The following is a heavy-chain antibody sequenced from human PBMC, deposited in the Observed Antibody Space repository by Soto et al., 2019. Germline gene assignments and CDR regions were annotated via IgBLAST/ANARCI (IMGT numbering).Heavy chain of an antibody. Sequence: SETLSLTCTVSCCSISRGDYYWGWIRQPPGKGLEWIGYIYYSGSTYYNPSLKSRVTISVDTSKNQFSLKLSSVTAADTAVYYCARVNGDKLYYYYGMDVWGQGTTVTVSS. J-gene: IGHJ6*02. CDR1: CCSISRGDYY. D-gene: IGHD4-17*01. V-gene: IGHV4-30-4*01. CDR3: ARVNGDKLYYYYGMDV. CDR2: IYYSGST.